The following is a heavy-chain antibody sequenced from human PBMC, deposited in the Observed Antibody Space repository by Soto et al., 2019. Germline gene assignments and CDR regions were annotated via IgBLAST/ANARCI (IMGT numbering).Heavy chain of an antibody. D-gene: IGHD3-10*02. J-gene: IGHJ2*01. CDR3: ARYVRAWYFDL. CDR2: IIPILGIA. Sequence: QVQLVQSGAEVKKPGSSVKVSCKASGGTFSSYTISWVRQAPGQGLEWMGRIIPILGIANYAQKFQGRVTITADKSTNTAYMELSSLRSEDTAVYYCARYVRAWYFDLWGRGTLVTVSS. V-gene: IGHV1-69*02. CDR1: GGTFSSYT.